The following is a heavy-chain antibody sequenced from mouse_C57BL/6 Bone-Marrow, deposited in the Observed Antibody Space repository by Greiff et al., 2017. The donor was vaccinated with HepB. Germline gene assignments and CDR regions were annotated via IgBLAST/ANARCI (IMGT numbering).Heavy chain of an antibody. CDR2: IWRGGST. V-gene: IGHV2-5*01. D-gene: IGHD1-1*01. CDR1: GFSLTSYG. J-gene: IGHJ4*01. CDR3: ATFITTVVATNYAMDY. Sequence: LQESGPGLVQPSQSLSITCTVSGFSLTSYGVHWVRQSPGKGLEWLGVIWRGGSTDYNAAFMSRLSITKDNSKSQVFFKMNSLQADDTAIYYCATFITTVVATNYAMDYWGQGTSVTVSS.